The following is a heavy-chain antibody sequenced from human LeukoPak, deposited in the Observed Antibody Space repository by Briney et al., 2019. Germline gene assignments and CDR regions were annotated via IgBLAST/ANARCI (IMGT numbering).Heavy chain of an antibody. V-gene: IGHV3-21*01. CDR3: AREVDSSGYYYYFDY. CDR2: IGSSSSYI. CDR1: GFTFSSYS. Sequence: PGGSLRLSCAASGFTFSSYSMNWVRQAPGKGLEWVSSIGSSSSYIYYADSVEGRFTISRDNAKNSLYLQMNSLRAEDTAVYYCAREVDSSGYYYYFDYWGQGTLVTVSS. D-gene: IGHD3-22*01. J-gene: IGHJ4*02.